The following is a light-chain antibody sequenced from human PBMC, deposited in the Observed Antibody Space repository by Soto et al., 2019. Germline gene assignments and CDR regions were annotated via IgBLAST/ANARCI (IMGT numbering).Light chain of an antibody. CDR1: QSVSSN. Sequence: EIRLTRSLPTRSVSPGERATLSCRASQSVSSNLAWYQQKPGQAPRLLIYDASTRATGIPARFSGSGSGTDFTLTISSLEPEDFAVYHCQQYVGSSRTFGQGTKVDIK. CDR2: DAS. J-gene: IGKJ1*01. CDR3: QQYVGSSRT. V-gene: IGKV3-20*01.